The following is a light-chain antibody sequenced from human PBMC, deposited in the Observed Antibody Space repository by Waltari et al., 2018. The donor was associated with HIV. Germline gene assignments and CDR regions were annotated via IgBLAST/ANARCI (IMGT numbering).Light chain of an antibody. CDR2: DDS. J-gene: IGLJ1*01. CDR1: NIGNKS. V-gene: IGLV3-21*02. CDR3: QVWDSGSDHPGV. Sequence: SYVLTQPPSVSVAPGQTARITCGGDNIGNKSVHWYQQKPGQAPVLVVLDDSYRPSGIPERFSGSNSGNTATLTVSRVEAGDEADYYCQVWDSGSDHPGVFGTGTKVTVL.